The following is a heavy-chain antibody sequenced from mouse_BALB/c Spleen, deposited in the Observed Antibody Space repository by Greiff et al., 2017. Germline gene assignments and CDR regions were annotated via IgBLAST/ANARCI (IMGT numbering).Heavy chain of an antibody. J-gene: IGHJ4*01. V-gene: IGHV5-6-5*01. CDR1: GFTFSSYA. CDR2: ISSGGST. D-gene: IGHD1-1*01. Sequence: EVHLVESGGGLVKPGGSLKLSCAASGFTFSSYAMSWVRQTPEKRLEWVASISSGGSTYYPDSVKGRFTISRDNARNILYLQMSSLRSEDTAMYYCARGRSLYGSSFYYAMDYWGQGTSVTVSS. CDR3: ARGRSLYGSSFYYAMDY.